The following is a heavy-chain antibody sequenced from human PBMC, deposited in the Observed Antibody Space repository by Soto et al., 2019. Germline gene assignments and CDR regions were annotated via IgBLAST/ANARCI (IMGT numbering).Heavy chain of an antibody. CDR1: GGSIISGDYY. V-gene: IGHV4-30-4*08. D-gene: IGHD6-13*01. CDR2: IYYSGDT. Sequence: SETLSLTCTVSGGSIISGDYYWSWIRQPPGKGLEWIGYIYYSGDTSYNPSLKSRVTISIDTSKNQFSLKLSSVTAADTAVYYCARHQSHSSSYVDPWGQGTLVTVS. J-gene: IGHJ5*02. CDR3: ARHQSHSSSYVDP.